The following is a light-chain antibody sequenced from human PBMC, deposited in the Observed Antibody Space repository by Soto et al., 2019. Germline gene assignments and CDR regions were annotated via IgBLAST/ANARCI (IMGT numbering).Light chain of an antibody. Sequence: QSVLTQPPSVSGAPGQRVTISCTGSSSNIGAGYDVHWYQQLPGKAPKLLIYGNSKRPPGVPDRFSGSKSGTSASLAITGLQAEDEADYDCQAYDSSLSGWVFGGGTKLTVL. J-gene: IGLJ3*02. CDR1: SSNIGAGYD. CDR2: GNS. CDR3: QAYDSSLSGWV. V-gene: IGLV1-40*01.